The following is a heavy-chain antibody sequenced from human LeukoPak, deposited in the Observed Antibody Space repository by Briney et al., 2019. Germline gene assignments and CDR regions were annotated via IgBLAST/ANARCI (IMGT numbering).Heavy chain of an antibody. Sequence: SETLSLTCTVSGGTISSGGYYWSWIRQHPGKGLEWIGYIYYSGSTYYNPSLKSRVTISVDTSKNQFSLKLSSVTAADTAVYYCARGASGYYYGSGSPGTRLQAWFDPWGQGTLVTVSS. J-gene: IGHJ5*02. CDR2: IYYSGST. D-gene: IGHD3-10*01. CDR1: GGTISSGGYY. V-gene: IGHV4-31*03. CDR3: ARGASGYYYGSGSPGTRLQAWFDP.